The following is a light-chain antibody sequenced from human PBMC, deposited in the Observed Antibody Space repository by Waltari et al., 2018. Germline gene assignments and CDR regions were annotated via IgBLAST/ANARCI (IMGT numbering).Light chain of an antibody. J-gene: IGLJ2*01. CDR1: ALPKQY. CDR3: QSADSSGTPRVV. CDR2: KDR. Sequence: SYELTQPPSVSVSPGQTARITCSGDALPKQYAYWYQQKPGQAPVLVIYKDRERPAGIPGRFSGSSSGTTVTLTISGVQAGDEADYYCQSADSSGTPRVVFGGGTKLTVL. V-gene: IGLV3-25*03.